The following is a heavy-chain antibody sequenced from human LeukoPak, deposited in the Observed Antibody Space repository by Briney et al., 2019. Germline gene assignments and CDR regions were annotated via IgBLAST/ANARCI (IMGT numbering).Heavy chain of an antibody. D-gene: IGHD5-12*01. CDR3: ARKEVATTIDS. V-gene: IGHV4-39*01. Sequence: SETLSLTCTVSGGSISSSSFYWGWIRQPPGKGLEWIGSMYSSGTTAYSLSLKSRVTISVDTSKSQFSLKLRSVTAADTAVYYCARKEVATTIDSWGQGTLVTVSS. J-gene: IGHJ4*02. CDR1: GGSISSSSFY. CDR2: MYSSGTT.